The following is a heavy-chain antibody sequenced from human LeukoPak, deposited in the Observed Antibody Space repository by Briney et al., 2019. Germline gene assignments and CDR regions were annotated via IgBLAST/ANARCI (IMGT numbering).Heavy chain of an antibody. J-gene: IGHJ5*02. D-gene: IGHD3-10*01. V-gene: IGHV4-34*01. CDR1: GGSFSGYY. CDR2: INHSGST. CDR3: ARGGKRRYYGSGSRNWFDP. Sequence: PSETLSLTCAVYGGSFSGYYWSWIRQPPGKGLEWIGEINHSGSTNYNPSLKSRVTISVDTSKNQFSLKLSSVTAADTAVYYCARGGKRRYYGSGSRNWFDPWDQGTLVTVSS.